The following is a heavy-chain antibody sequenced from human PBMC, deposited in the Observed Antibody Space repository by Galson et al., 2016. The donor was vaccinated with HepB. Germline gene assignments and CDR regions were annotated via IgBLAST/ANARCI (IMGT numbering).Heavy chain of an antibody. CDR3: ARCRAAAGDYYYYYMDV. J-gene: IGHJ6*03. CDR2: IYYSGST. D-gene: IGHD6-13*01. V-gene: IGHV4-31*03. CDR1: GGSISSGGYY. Sequence: TLSLTCTVSGGSISSGGYYWSWIRQHPGRGLEWIGYIYYSGSTYYNPSLKSRVPISVDTSENQFSLKLSSVTAADTAVYYCARCRAAAGDYYYYYMDVWGKGTTVTVSS.